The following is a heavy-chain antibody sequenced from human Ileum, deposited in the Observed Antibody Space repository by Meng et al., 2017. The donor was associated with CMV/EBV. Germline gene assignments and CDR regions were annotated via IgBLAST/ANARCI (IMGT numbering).Heavy chain of an antibody. CDR2: MNPDGSQK. V-gene: IGHV3-7*04. D-gene: IGHD3-22*01. Sequence: EVQVVGSGGGLVQPGGSLGLSCVTFGFIFSNYWMTWVRQAPGKGLEWVANMNPDGSQKNYVDSVKGRFTISRDNARNSLYLQMNSLRPDDTAVYYCARDHDRTFDIWGQGTMVTVSS. J-gene: IGHJ3*02. CDR1: GFIFSNYW. CDR3: ARDHDRTFDI.